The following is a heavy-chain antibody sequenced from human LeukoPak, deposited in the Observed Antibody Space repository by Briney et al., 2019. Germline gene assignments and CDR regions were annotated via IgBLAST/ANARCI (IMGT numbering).Heavy chain of an antibody. J-gene: IGHJ4*02. Sequence: GGSLRLSCEASGFSFNKYWMHWVRQVPGKGPVWVSRVNPDGSTTNYADSVKGRFSISRDNAKSIMYLQMNSLSVEDTAVYYCARGGDGSNSLINYWGQGTLVTVSS. CDR3: ARGGDGSNSLINY. CDR2: VNPDGSTT. V-gene: IGHV3-74*01. CDR1: GFSFNKYW. D-gene: IGHD5-24*01.